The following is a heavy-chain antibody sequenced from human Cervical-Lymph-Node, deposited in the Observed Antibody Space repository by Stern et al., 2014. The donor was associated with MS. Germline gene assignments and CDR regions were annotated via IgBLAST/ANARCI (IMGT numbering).Heavy chain of an antibody. V-gene: IGHV1-18*01. J-gene: IGHJ4*02. Sequence: QVQLVQSGAEVKKPGASVKVSCKASGFTFTNHGISWVRQAPGQGLEWRGWVNGYNGNIDFAQKFQGRLIMTTDTSTSTVYMELRSLGFDDTAVYYCARDRGLVGNTTDDYWGQGTLVTVSS. CDR2: VNGYNGNI. CDR3: ARDRGLVGNTTDDY. D-gene: IGHD1-26*01. CDR1: GFTFTNHG.